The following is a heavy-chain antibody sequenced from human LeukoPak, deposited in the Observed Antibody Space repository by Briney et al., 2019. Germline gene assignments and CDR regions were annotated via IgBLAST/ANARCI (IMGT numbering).Heavy chain of an antibody. V-gene: IGHV4-31*03. J-gene: IGHJ3*02. CDR2: IYYSGST. D-gene: IGHD3-22*01. Sequence: SETLSLTCTVSGGSISSGGYYWSWIRQHPGKGLEWIGYIYYSGSTYYNPSLKSRVTISVDTSKNQFSLKLSSVTAADTAVYYCARDGSGNDSSGYHVVVAFDIWGKGQWSPSLQ. CDR3: ARDGSGNDSSGYHVVVAFDI. CDR1: GGSISSGGYY.